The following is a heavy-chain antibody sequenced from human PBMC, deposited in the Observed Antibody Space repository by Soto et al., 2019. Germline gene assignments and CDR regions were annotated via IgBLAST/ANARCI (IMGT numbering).Heavy chain of an antibody. CDR2: ISYDGSNK. D-gene: IGHD4-4*01. V-gene: IGHV3-30-3*01. CDR3: ARPLWRDDYNWRYFDL. CDR1: GFTFSSYA. J-gene: IGHJ2*01. Sequence: QVQLVESGGGVVQPGRSLRLSCAASGFTFSSYAMHWVRQAPGKGLEWVAVISYDGSNKYYTDSVKGRFTISRDNSKNTMYLQMNSLRAEDTAVNYCARPLWRDDYNWRYFDLWGRGTLVPVSS.